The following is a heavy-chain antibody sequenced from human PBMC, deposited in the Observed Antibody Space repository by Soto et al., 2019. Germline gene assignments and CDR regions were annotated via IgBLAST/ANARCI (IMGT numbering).Heavy chain of an antibody. CDR2: FDPDEAET. CDR3: TTYHGDYNFDH. D-gene: IGHD4-17*01. CDR1: GYTLNEVA. J-gene: IGHJ5*02. V-gene: IGHV1-24*01. Sequence: QVQLVQSGAEVKKPGASVKVSCKVSGYTLNEVAMPWVRQAPGKGLEWLGGFDPDEAETIYAQHFQGRVTMTEDTSTDTVYMELSRLRSEDTALYFCTTYHGDYNFDHWGQGTLVTVSS.